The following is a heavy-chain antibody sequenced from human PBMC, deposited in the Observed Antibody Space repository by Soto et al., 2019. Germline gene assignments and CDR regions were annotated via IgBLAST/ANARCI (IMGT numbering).Heavy chain of an antibody. J-gene: IGHJ4*02. Sequence: QVQLVESGGGVVQPGRSLRLSCAASGFTFSSYGMHWVRQAPGKGLEWVAIISYDGSNKYYADSVKGRFTIPRDNSKNTLYLQMNSLRVEDTAVYYCAKDHQPLPHNDWGQGTLVTVSS. CDR2: ISYDGSNK. CDR3: AKDHQPLPHND. D-gene: IGHD2-2*01. V-gene: IGHV3-30*18. CDR1: GFTFSSYG.